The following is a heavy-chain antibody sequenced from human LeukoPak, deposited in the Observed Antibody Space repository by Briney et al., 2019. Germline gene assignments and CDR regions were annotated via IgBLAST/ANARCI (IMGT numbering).Heavy chain of an antibody. CDR3: ARGYYDSLDGYFDY. Sequence: GRSLRLSCAASGFTFSSYAMHWVRQAPGKGLEWVAVISYDGSNKYYADSVKGRFTISRDNAKNSLYLQMNSLRAEDTAVYYCARGYYDSLDGYFDYWGQGTLVTVSS. D-gene: IGHD3-3*01. J-gene: IGHJ4*02. CDR1: GFTFSSYA. V-gene: IGHV3-30-3*01. CDR2: ISYDGSNK.